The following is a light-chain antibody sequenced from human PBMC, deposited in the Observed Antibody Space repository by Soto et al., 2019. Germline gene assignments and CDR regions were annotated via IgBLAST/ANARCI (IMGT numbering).Light chain of an antibody. V-gene: IGLV4-69*01. CDR3: QTWGTGIVV. CDR2: LNSDGSH. Sequence: QPVLTQSPSASASLGASVKLTCTRSSGHSSYALAWHQQQPEKGPLYLMKLNSDGSHSKGDGIPDRFSGSSSGAERYLAISSLQSEDEADYYCQTWGTGIVVFGGGTKLTVL. CDR1: SGHSSYA. J-gene: IGLJ2*01.